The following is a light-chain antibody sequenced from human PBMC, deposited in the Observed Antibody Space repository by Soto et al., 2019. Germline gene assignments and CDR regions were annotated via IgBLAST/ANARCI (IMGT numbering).Light chain of an antibody. J-gene: IGKJ4*01. CDR1: QSIGIY. V-gene: IGKV3-11*01. Sequence: ETVLTQSPATLSLSPGDRATLSCRASQSIGIYLAWYQQKPGQPPRLLIFDTSNMATGIPARFSGSGSGTDFTLTISSLEPEDFAVYYCQQRKDWPPVTFGGGTKVEIK. CDR2: DTS. CDR3: QQRKDWPPVT.